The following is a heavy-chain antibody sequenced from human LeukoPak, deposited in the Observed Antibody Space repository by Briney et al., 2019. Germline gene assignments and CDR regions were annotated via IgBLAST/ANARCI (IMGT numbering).Heavy chain of an antibody. V-gene: IGHV4-4*07. CDR2: IYTTGPA. J-gene: IGHJ4*02. D-gene: IGHD5-18*01. CDR1: GGSISTYY. Sequence: SEALSLTCTVSGGSISTYYWGWIRQPAGKRPEWIGRIYTTGPATHNPSLESRVTMSLDTSKNQFSLNLNSVTAADTAMYYCTRGLDTALPVYWGQGSLVTVSS. CDR3: TRGLDTALPVY.